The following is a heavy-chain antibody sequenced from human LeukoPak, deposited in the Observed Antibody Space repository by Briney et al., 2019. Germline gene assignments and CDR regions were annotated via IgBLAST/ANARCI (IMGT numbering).Heavy chain of an antibody. J-gene: IGHJ4*02. CDR2: IWYDGSNK. D-gene: IGHD2-15*01. CDR1: GFTFSNYG. CDR3: ARDPTVVAATFFDY. V-gene: IGHV3-33*01. Sequence: GGSLRLSCAASGFTFSNYGMHWVRQAPGKGLEWVAVIWYDGSNKNYADSVKGRFTISRDNSKNTLFLQLNSLRAEDTAVYYCARDPTVVAATFFDYWGQGTQVTVSS.